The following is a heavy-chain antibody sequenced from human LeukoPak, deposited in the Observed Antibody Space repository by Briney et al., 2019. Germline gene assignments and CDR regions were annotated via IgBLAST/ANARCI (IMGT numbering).Heavy chain of an antibody. V-gene: IGHV4-59*12. CDR1: GGSISSYY. J-gene: IGHJ4*02. CDR2: IYYSGST. Sequence: PSETLSFTCTVSGGSISSYYSSWIRQPPGKGLEWIGYIYYSGSTYYNPSLKSRVTISVDTSKNQFSLKLSSVTAADTAVYYCARVHDFLLEWGQGTLVTVSS. D-gene: IGHD3-3*01. CDR3: ARVHDFLLE.